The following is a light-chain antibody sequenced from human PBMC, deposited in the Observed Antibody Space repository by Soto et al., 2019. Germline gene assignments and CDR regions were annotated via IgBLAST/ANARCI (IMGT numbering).Light chain of an antibody. V-gene: IGKV1-39*01. CDR1: QSFSNY. J-gene: IGKJ4*01. CDR2: AAS. Sequence: DVQMTQSPSSLSASVGDRVTVTCRASQSFSNYLNWYQQKPGRAPKLLIYAASNLQSGVPSRFSGSGSGTDFTLTINNLQPEDFATYYCQQSHSIPLTFGGGTKVEIK. CDR3: QQSHSIPLT.